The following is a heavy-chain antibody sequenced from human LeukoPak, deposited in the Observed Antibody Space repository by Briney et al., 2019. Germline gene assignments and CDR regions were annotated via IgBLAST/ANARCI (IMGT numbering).Heavy chain of an antibody. V-gene: IGHV3-30*01. J-gene: IGHJ6*03. D-gene: IGHD3-22*01. Sequence: GRSLRLSCEASEFTFSTYAMHWVRQAPGKGLEWVAVISSDGSDKYYADSVTGRFAISRDIPKNTLYLRMNSLKVEDTAVYFCARQGSSLYYFYTYMDVWGKGTTVNVSS. CDR1: EFTFSTYA. CDR3: ARQGSSLYYFYTYMDV. CDR2: ISSDGSDK.